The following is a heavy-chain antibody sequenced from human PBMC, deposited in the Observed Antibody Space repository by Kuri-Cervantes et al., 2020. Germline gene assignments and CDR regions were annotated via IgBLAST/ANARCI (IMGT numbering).Heavy chain of an antibody. CDR2: INHSGST. CDR3: ARGGYRSGGSCYDDAFDI. D-gene: IGHD2-15*01. CDR1: GGSFSGYY. J-gene: IGHJ3*02. V-gene: IGHV4-34*01. Sequence: SETLSLTCAVYGGSFSGYYWSWIRQPPGKGLEWIGEINHSGSTNYNPSLKSRVTISVDTSKNQFSLKLSSVTAADTAVYYCARGGYRSGGSCYDDAFDIWGQGTMVTVSS.